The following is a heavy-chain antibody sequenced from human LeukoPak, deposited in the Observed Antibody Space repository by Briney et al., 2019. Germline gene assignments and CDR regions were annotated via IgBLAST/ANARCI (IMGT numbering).Heavy chain of an antibody. D-gene: IGHD3-10*01. J-gene: IGHJ6*03. V-gene: IGHV3-11*01. CDR2: ISNSGGTI. CDR3: ARVGWTMVRGAPYYYYYMDV. Sequence: LSLTCAVFGGSFSGYYWSWIRQAPGKGLEWVSYISNSGGTIYNADSVKGRFTISRDNAKNSLYLQMNSLRAEDTAVYYCARVGWTMVRGAPYYYYYMDVWGKGTTVTISS. CDR1: GGSFSGYY.